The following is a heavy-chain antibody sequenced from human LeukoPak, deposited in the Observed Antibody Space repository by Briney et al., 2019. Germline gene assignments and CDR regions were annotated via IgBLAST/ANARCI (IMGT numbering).Heavy chain of an antibody. CDR2: IIPIFGTA. CDR3: AREHCSGGSCYSIYYYYMDV. Sequence: SVKVSCKASGGTFSSYAISWVRQAPGQGLEWMGGIIPIFGTANYAQKFQGRVTITADKSTSTAYMELSSLRSEDTAVYYCAREHCSGGSCYSIYYYYMDVWGKGTTVTVSS. D-gene: IGHD2-15*01. CDR1: GGTFSSYA. J-gene: IGHJ6*03. V-gene: IGHV1-69*06.